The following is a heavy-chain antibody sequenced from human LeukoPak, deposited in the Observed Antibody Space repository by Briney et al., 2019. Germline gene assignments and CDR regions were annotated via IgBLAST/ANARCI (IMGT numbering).Heavy chain of an antibody. V-gene: IGHV1-69*13. CDR3: ARDAIANDSSGYYYYYYYMDV. D-gene: IGHD3-22*01. CDR2: IIPIFGTA. Sequence: SVKVSCKASGGTFSSYAISWVRQAPGQGLEWMGGIIPIFGTANYAQKFQGRVTITADESTSTAYMELSSLRSEDTAVYYCARDAIANDSSGYYYYYYYMDVWGKGTTVTISS. J-gene: IGHJ6*03. CDR1: GGTFSSYA.